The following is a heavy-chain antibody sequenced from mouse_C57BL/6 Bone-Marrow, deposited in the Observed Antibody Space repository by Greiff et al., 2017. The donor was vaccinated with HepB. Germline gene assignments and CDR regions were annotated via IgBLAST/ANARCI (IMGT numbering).Heavy chain of an antibody. J-gene: IGHJ2*01. V-gene: IGHV1-82*01. D-gene: IGHD1-1*01. Sequence: VQLQQSGPELVKPGASVKISCKASGYAFSSSWMNWVKQRPGKGLEWIGRIYPGDGDTNYNGKFKGKATLTADKSSSTAYMQLSSLTSEDSAVYFCARSYYGSSYEYFDYWGQGTTLTVSS. CDR3: ARSYYGSSYEYFDY. CDR2: IYPGDGDT. CDR1: GYAFSSSW.